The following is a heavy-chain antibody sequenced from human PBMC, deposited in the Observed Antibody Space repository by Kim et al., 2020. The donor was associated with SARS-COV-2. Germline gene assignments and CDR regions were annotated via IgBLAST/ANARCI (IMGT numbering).Heavy chain of an antibody. CDR3: ARVLCLRGGDCYNIYFQH. Sequence: ASVKVSCKASGYTFTSYGISWVRQAPGQGLEWMGWISAYNGNTNYAQKLQGRVTMTTDTSTSTAYMELRSLRSDDTAVYYCARVLCLRGGDCYNIYFQHWGQGTLVTVSS. D-gene: IGHD2-21*02. J-gene: IGHJ1*01. CDR2: ISAYNGNT. V-gene: IGHV1-18*01. CDR1: GYTFTSYG.